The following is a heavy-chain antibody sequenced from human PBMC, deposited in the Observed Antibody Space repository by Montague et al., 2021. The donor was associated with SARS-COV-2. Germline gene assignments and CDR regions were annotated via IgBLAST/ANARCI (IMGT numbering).Heavy chain of an antibody. J-gene: IGHJ3*02. Sequence: SETLSLTCTVSGGSISSYYWSWIRQPPGKGLEWLGYIYYSGSTXXXPSXKGRVTISVDTSKNQFSLKLSSVTAADTAVYYCARGSGWMGNAFDIWGQGTMVTVSS. CDR3: ARGSGWMGNAFDI. CDR2: IYYSGST. CDR1: GGSISSYY. V-gene: IGHV4-59*01. D-gene: IGHD6-19*01.